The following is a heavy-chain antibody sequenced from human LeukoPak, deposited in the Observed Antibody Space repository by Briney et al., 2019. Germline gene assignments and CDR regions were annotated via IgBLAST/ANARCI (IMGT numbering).Heavy chain of an antibody. CDR1: GFTFSSYG. V-gene: IGHV3-48*01. J-gene: IGHJ6*03. Sequence: GGSLRLSCAASGFTFSSYGMSWVRQAPGKGLEWVSYISSSSSTIYYADSVKGRFTISRDNAKNSLYLQMNSLRAEDTAVYFCTRFAEVYYYVDVWGTGTTVIVSS. D-gene: IGHD2-21*01. CDR3: TRFAEVYYYVDV. CDR2: ISSSSSTI.